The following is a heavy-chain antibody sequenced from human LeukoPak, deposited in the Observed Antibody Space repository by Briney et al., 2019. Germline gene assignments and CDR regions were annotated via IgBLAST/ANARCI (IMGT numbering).Heavy chain of an antibody. D-gene: IGHD1-1*01. CDR3: ATDLGWNDDNDAFDI. CDR1: GGSIGSGTYY. V-gene: IGHV4-39*07. Sequence: KPSETLSLTCTVSGGSIGSGTYYWGWIRQSPGKGLEWFVSMFYSGSTNYNPSLKSRVTISVDTSKNQFSLKLSSVTAADTAVYYCATDLGWNDDNDAFDIWGQGTMVTVSS. CDR2: MFYSGST. J-gene: IGHJ3*02.